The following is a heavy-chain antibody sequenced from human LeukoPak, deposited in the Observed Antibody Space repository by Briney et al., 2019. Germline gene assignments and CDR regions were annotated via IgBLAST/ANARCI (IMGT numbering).Heavy chain of an antibody. Sequence: PGGSLRLSCAASGFPFSDVWMSWVRQAPGKGLEWVGRIKRKTDGGTADYAAPVKGRFTISRDDSKKTLYLQMNSLKTEDTAVYYCTKSDPAPFDPWGQGTLVTVSS. V-gene: IGHV3-15*01. CDR1: GFPFSDVW. CDR3: TKSDPAPFDP. CDR2: IKRKTDGGTA. J-gene: IGHJ5*02.